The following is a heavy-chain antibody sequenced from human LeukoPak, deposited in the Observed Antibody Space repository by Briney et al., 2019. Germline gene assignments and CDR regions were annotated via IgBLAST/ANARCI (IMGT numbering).Heavy chain of an antibody. CDR1: GFTFSSYW. V-gene: IGHV3-74*01. Sequence: GGSLRLSCAASGFTFSSYWMHWVRQAPGKGLVWVSRINSDGSSTSYADSVKGRFTISRDSAKNTLYLQMNSLRGEDTAVYYCATTKGTIPYFDHWGQGTLVTVSS. CDR2: INSDGSST. CDR3: ATTKGTIPYFDH. J-gene: IGHJ4*02. D-gene: IGHD3-3*01.